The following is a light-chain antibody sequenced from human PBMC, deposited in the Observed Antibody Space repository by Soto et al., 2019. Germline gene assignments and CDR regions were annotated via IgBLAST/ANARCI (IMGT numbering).Light chain of an antibody. CDR1: SSNIGRNT. Sequence: QAVVTQPPSASGAPGQRVTISCSGSSSNIGRNTVNWYQQLPGMAPKLLIYSNNQRPSGVPDRFSGSKSGTSASLAISGLQSEDEADYSCAAWDDSLNGYVVFGGGTKLTVL. J-gene: IGLJ2*01. CDR2: SNN. CDR3: AAWDDSLNGYVV. V-gene: IGLV1-44*01.